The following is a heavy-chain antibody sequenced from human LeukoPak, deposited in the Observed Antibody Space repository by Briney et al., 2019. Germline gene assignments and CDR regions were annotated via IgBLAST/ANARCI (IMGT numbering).Heavy chain of an antibody. V-gene: IGHV4-30-4*08. J-gene: IGHJ5*02. CDR3: ARAIIPTNWFDP. CDR1: GGSISSGGYY. Sequence: SQTLSLTCTVSGGSISSGGYYWSWIRQPPGKGLEWIGYIYYSGSTYYNPSLKSRVTISVDTSKNQFSLKLSSVTAADTAVYYCARAIIPTNWFDPWGQGTLVTVSS. CDR2: IYYSGST.